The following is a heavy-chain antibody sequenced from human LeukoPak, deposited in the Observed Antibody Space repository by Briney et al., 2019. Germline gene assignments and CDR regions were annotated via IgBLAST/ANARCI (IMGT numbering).Heavy chain of an antibody. Sequence: GGSLRLSCAASGFTFSSYEMNWVRQAPGKGPEWVSYISGSGTTIYYPDSVKGRFTISRDNAKNSLYLQMNSLRAEDTAVYYCARRKGGSSRHFDYWGQGTLVTVSS. CDR3: ARRKGGSSRHFDY. CDR2: ISGSGTTI. D-gene: IGHD1-26*01. CDR1: GFTFSSYE. J-gene: IGHJ4*02. V-gene: IGHV3-48*03.